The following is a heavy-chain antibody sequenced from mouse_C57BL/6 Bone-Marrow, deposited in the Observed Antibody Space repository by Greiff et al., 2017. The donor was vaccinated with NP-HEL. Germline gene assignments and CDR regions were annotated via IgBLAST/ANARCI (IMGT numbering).Heavy chain of an antibody. Sequence: VKVVESGPELVKPGASVKLSCKASGYTFTSYDINWVKQRPGQGLEWIGWIYPRDGSTKYNEKFKGKATLTVDTTSSTAYMELHSLTSEDSAVYFCARHGSFDYWGQGTTLTVSS. J-gene: IGHJ2*01. CDR2: IYPRDGST. CDR1: GYTFTSYD. D-gene: IGHD1-1*01. CDR3: ARHGSFDY. V-gene: IGHV1-85*01.